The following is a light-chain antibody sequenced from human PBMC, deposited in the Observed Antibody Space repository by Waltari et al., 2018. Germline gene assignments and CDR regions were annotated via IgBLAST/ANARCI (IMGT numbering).Light chain of an antibody. CDR2: EVA. CDR1: SSDVGSQNL. CDR3: CSYTDTWV. V-gene: IGLV2-23*02. J-gene: IGLJ3*02. Sequence: QSALTQPASVSGSPGQSITISCTGTSSDVGSQNLVSWYQPHPCKAPRLIIFEVAKRPSGVSDRFSGSQAGDTASLTISGLQAEDEADYYCCSYTDTWVFGGGTKLTVL.